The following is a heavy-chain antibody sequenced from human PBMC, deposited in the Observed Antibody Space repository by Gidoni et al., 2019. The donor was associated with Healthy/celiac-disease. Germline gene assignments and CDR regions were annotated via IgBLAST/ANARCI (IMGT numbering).Heavy chain of an antibody. V-gene: IGHV3-74*01. D-gene: IGHD3-10*01. J-gene: IGHJ3*02. CDR1: GFTFRSYW. CDR2: IKSDGSST. CDR3: ARALVRGMIVVDAFDI. Sequence: EVQLVESGGGLVQPGGSLRLSCAASGFTFRSYWVHWVSQAPGKGMVWVSRIKSDGSSTSYADSVKGRFTISRDNAKNTLYLQMNILRAEDTAVYYCARALVRGMIVVDAFDIWGQGTMVTVSS.